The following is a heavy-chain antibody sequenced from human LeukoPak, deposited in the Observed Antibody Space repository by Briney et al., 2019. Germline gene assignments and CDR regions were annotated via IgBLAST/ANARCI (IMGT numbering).Heavy chain of an antibody. CDR1: GGSFSGYY. CDR2: INHSGST. CDR3: ARRRKYGSGSRAYYYYYYMDV. J-gene: IGHJ6*03. Sequence: SETLSLTCAVYGGSFSGYYWSWIRQPPGKGLEWIGEINHSGSTNYNPSLKSRVTISVDTSKNQFSLKLSSATAADTAVYYCARRRKYGSGSRAYYYYYYMDVWGKGTTVTISS. D-gene: IGHD3-10*01. V-gene: IGHV4-34*01.